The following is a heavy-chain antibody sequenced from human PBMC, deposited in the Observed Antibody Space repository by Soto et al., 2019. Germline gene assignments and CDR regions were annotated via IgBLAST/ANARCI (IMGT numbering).Heavy chain of an antibody. V-gene: IGHV4-39*01. CDR3: ARGPPTTLTTAYYFDY. CDR1: CGSISSSSYY. J-gene: IGHJ4*02. Sequence: SETLSLTCTVSCGSISSSSYYWGWIRQPPGKGLEWIGSIYYSGSTYYNPSLKSRVTISVDTSKYQFSLKLSSETAADTAVYYWARGPPTTLTTAYYFDYWGQGARVSVSS. D-gene: IGHD4-17*01. CDR2: IYYSGST.